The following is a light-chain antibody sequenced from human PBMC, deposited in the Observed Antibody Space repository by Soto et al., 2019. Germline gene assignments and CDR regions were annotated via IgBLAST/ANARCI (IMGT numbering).Light chain of an antibody. CDR2: EVS. V-gene: IGLV2-14*01. Sequence: ALTQPASVSGSPGQSITISCTGTSNDVGGYNYVSWYQQQPGKAPKLIIYEVSHRPSGISNRFSGSKSGNTASLTISGLHVEDEADYYCSSHSATSPYVFGTGTKVTVL. J-gene: IGLJ1*01. CDR1: SNDVGGYNY. CDR3: SSHSATSPYV.